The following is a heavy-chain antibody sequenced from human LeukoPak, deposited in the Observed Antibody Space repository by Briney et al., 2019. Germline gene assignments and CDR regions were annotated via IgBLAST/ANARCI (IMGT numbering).Heavy chain of an antibody. CDR1: GFTVSSNY. CDR3: ARDFRGVFDY. Sequence: PGGSLRLSCAASGFTVSSNYMTWVRQAPGKGLEWVSIIYSGDSTYYADSVKGRFTISRDNFKNTLYLQMNSLRTEDTAVYYCARDFRGVFDYWGQGTLVTVSS. D-gene: IGHD2-8*01. J-gene: IGHJ4*02. V-gene: IGHV3-66*01. CDR2: IYSGDST.